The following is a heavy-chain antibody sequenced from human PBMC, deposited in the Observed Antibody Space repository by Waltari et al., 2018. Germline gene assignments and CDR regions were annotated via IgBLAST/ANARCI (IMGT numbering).Heavy chain of an antibody. V-gene: IGHV4-39*01. Sequence: QLHLQEAGPGLVKPSETLSLTCSVSGGSIISNRHYWAWIRQPPGKGLEWTATISHTGTTYYNPSLKSRVTISVDTSKNQFSLKLSSVTAADTAVYYCATYVGASIGTAAFDVWGQGTMVTVSS. CDR1: GGSIISNRHY. D-gene: IGHD3-16*01. J-gene: IGHJ3*01. CDR3: ATYVGASIGTAAFDV. CDR2: ISHTGTT.